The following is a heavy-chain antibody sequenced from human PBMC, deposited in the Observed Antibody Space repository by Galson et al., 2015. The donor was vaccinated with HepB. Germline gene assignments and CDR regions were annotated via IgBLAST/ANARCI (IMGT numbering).Heavy chain of an antibody. J-gene: IGHJ6*02. Sequence: SLRLSCAAPGFTFSDYYMSWIRQAPGKGLEWVSYISSSSSYTNYADSVKGRFTISRDNAKNSLYLQMNSLRAEDTAVYYCARDNYDFWSGYPTKPYYYGMDVWGQGTTVTVSS. CDR2: ISSSSSYT. V-gene: IGHV3-11*06. CDR1: GFTFSDYY. D-gene: IGHD3-3*01. CDR3: ARDNYDFWSGYPTKPYYYGMDV.